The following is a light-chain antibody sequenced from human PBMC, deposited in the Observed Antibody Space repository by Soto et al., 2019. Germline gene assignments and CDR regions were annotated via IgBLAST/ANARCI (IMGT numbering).Light chain of an antibody. Sequence: EIVLTQSPGTLSLSPGERATLSCRASQSVSSSYLAWYQQKPGQAPSLLIYGASSRATGLPDRFSGSGSGTDFTLTISRLAPEDFAVYYCQQYGSSPGFTFGPGTKVDIK. V-gene: IGKV3-20*01. J-gene: IGKJ3*01. CDR2: GAS. CDR3: QQYGSSPGFT. CDR1: QSVSSSY.